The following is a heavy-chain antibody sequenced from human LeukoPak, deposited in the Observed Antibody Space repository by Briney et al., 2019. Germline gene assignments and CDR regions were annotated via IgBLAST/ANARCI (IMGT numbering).Heavy chain of an antibody. D-gene: IGHD2-2*01. Sequence: SQTLSLTCTVSGGSISSGSYYWSWIRQPAGKGLEGIGRIYTSGSTNYNPSLKSRVTISVDTSKNQFSLKLSSVTAADTAVYYCARGDYCSSTSCYSDWFDPWRQGTLVTVSS. CDR1: GGSISSGSYY. J-gene: IGHJ5*02. CDR2: IYTSGST. V-gene: IGHV4-61*02. CDR3: ARGDYCSSTSCYSDWFDP.